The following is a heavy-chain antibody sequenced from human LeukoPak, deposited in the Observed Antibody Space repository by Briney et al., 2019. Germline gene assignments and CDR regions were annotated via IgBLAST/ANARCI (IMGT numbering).Heavy chain of an antibody. D-gene: IGHD3-3*01. CDR1: GYTFTSYA. Sequence: ASVKVSCKASGYTFTSYAMHWVRQAPGQRLEGMGWINAGNGDTKYSQKFQGRVTITRDTSASTAYMELSSLRSGDTAVYYCARSYYDFWSGYAYYYYGMDVWGQGTTVIVSS. CDR2: INAGNGDT. J-gene: IGHJ6*02. CDR3: ARSYYDFWSGYAYYYYGMDV. V-gene: IGHV1-3*01.